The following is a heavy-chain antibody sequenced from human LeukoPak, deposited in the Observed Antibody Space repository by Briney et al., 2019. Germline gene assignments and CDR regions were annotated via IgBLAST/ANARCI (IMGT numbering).Heavy chain of an antibody. CDR3: ARGSGHSYASLDY. V-gene: IGHV1-2*02. D-gene: IGHD5-18*01. J-gene: IGHJ4*02. CDR1: GYSFTGYY. Sequence: ASVKVSCKPSGYSFTGYYIHWVRQAPGQGLEWLAWINPNSGGANFAQKFQGRVTLTRGTSITTVYIELNRLTSDDTAVYFCARGSGHSYASLDYWGQGTLVTVSS. CDR2: INPNSGGA.